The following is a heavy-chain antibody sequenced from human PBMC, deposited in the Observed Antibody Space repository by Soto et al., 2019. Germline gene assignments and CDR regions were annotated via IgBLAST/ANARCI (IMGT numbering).Heavy chain of an antibody. CDR1: GYSFTSYW. D-gene: IGHD3-3*01. J-gene: IGHJ6*02. CDR3: ASPYDFWSGYKAPYGMDV. Sequence: PWEPLKLSCKGSGYSFTSYWISWVRQMPGKGLEWMGRIDPSDSYTNYSPSFQGHVTISADKSISTAYLQWSSLKASDTAMYYCASPYDFWSGYKAPYGMDVWGQGTTVTVSS. CDR2: IDPSDSYT. V-gene: IGHV5-10-1*01.